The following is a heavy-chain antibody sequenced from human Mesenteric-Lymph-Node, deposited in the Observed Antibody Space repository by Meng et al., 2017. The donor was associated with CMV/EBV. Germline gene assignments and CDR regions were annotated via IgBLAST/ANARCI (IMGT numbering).Heavy chain of an antibody. J-gene: IGHJ6*02. Sequence: SQTLSLTCAISGDSVSSNSAASNWIRQSPSRCLECLGRTYYRSKWYNDYAVSVKSRITINPDTSKNQFSLQLNSVTPEDTAVYYCARELRVVVPAASYYYYGMDVWGQGTTVTVSS. D-gene: IGHD2-2*01. CDR2: TYYRSKWYN. CDR1: GDSVSSNSAA. V-gene: IGHV6-1*01. CDR3: ARELRVVVPAASYYYYGMDV.